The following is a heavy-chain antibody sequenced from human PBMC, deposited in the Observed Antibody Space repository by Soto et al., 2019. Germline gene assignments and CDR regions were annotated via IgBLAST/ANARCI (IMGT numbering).Heavy chain of an antibody. CDR3: ARAERGYSYGYYSLY. J-gene: IGHJ4*02. CDR1: GYTFTSYG. V-gene: IGHV1-18*01. D-gene: IGHD5-18*01. Sequence: QVQLVQSGAEVKKPGASVKVSCKASGYTFTSYGISWVRQAPGQGLEWMGWISAYNGNTNYAQKLQGRVTMTTDTSTSTADMERRSLRSDDTAVYYGARAERGYSYGYYSLYWGQGTLVTVSS. CDR2: ISAYNGNT.